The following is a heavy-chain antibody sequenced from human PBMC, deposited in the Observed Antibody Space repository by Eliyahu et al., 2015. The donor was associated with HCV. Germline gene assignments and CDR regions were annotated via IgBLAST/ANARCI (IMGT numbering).Heavy chain of an antibody. CDR1: GFSLTTSGVA. D-gene: IGHD2-8*02. CDR2: IFWDDDK. J-gene: IGHJ4*02. CDR3: AHRGHFETGGYFDY. Sequence: QITLKESGPTLVKPTQTLTLTCTFSGFSLTTSGVAVGWIRQPPGKALEWLALIFWDDDKRYSPSLKSRLTITKVTSKNQVVLTMTNMDPVDTATHFCAHRGHFETGGYFDYWGQGTLVTVSS. V-gene: IGHV2-5*02.